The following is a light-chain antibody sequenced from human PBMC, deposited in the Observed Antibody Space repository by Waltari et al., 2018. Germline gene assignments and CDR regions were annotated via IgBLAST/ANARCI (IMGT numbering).Light chain of an antibody. CDR1: ENDNNS. Sequence: DIQMTQSPSSLSASVGDRVTITCQASENDNNSLNCYQQKPGKAPKPLISTASTLKSGVPSRSRGSGSWTDYTFTIRSLQFEDVATYYCEHGYGTRYSFGQLSKVESK. CDR2: TAS. CDR3: EHGYGTRYS. J-gene: IGKJ2*03. V-gene: IGKV1-39*01.